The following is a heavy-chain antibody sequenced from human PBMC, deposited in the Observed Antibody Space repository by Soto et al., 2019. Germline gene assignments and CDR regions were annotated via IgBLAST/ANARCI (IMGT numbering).Heavy chain of an antibody. CDR3: AKEYYYDGSGYSH. D-gene: IGHD3-22*01. Sequence: GGSLRLSCAASGFTFSTYGMYWVRQAPGKGLDWVAIISHDGSNKYYADSVKGRFTISRDNSKNTLFLQMNSLRAEDTAVYYCAKEYYYDGSGYSHWGQGTLVTVSS. J-gene: IGHJ4*02. CDR1: GFTFSTYG. V-gene: IGHV3-30*18. CDR2: ISHDGSNK.